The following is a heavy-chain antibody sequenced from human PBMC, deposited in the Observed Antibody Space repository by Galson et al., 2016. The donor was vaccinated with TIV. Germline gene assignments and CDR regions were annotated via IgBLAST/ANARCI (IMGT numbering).Heavy chain of an antibody. D-gene: IGHD3-22*01. Sequence: SVKVSCKASGYTFSYYGISWVRRAPGQGLEWMGWISGHSGNTDYARKFQGRLVMTTDTSTGTAFMEVRSLTSDDTAVYYCARDCGSMTMILVVDYYYGMDVWGQGTAVTVSS. CDR1: GYTFSYYG. CDR3: ARDCGSMTMILVVDYYYGMDV. V-gene: IGHV1-18*04. CDR2: ISGHSGNT. J-gene: IGHJ6*02.